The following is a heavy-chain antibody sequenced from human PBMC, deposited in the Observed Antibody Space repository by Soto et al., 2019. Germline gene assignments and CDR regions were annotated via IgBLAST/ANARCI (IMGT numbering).Heavy chain of an antibody. J-gene: IGHJ4*02. CDR2: ISGSGGST. CDR1: GFTFSSYA. V-gene: IGHV3-23*01. CDR3: AKVQSYSDY. Sequence: CCASSGFTFSSYAMSWVRQAPGKGLEWVSAISGSGGSTYYADSVKGRFTISRDNSKNTLYLQMNSLRAEDTAVYYCAKVQSYSDYWGQGTLVTVSS. D-gene: IGHD3-10*01.